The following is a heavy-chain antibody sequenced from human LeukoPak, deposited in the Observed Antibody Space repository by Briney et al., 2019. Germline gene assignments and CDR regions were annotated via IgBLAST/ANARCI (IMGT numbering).Heavy chain of an antibody. Sequence: QPGGSLRLSCATSGLTFDNYAMHWVRQAPGKGLEWVSGITWHGGSRGHADSVKGRFTISRDNAANSLYLQMNSLRAEDMALYYCAKGQDGYTYDANMDVWGKGTTVTVSS. CDR3: AKGQDGYTYDANMDV. D-gene: IGHD5-24*01. J-gene: IGHJ6*04. CDR1: GLTFDNYA. V-gene: IGHV3-9*03. CDR2: ITWHGGSR.